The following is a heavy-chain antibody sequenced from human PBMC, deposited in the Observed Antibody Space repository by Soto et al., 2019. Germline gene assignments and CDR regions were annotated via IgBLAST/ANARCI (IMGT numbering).Heavy chain of an antibody. Sequence: ASVKVSCKASGYTFTSYAMHWVRQAPGQRLEWMGWINAGNGNTKYSQKFQGRVTITRDTSASTAYMELSSLRSEDTAVYYCARDRVRLFKYDYYYYYMDVCGKRTTVPVS. CDR3: ARDRVRLFKYDYYYYYMDV. CDR1: GYTFTSYA. V-gene: IGHV1-3*01. CDR2: INAGNGNT. J-gene: IGHJ6*03. D-gene: IGHD3-10*01.